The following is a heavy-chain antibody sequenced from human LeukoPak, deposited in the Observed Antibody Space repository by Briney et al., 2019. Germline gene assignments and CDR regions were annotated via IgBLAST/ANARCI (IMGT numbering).Heavy chain of an antibody. J-gene: IGHJ3*02. V-gene: IGHV3-30*03. Sequence: GGSLRLSCAASGFTFSHYGMHWVRQAPDKGLEWVALIYTGGNDKDYADSVKGRFTISRDNSKNTLYLQITSLRDDDTAVYYSATQGFCFSTGGYANAFYIWGQGTLVTVSS. D-gene: IGHD2-2*01. CDR3: ATQGFCFSTGGYANAFYI. CDR2: IYTGGNDK. CDR1: GFTFSHYG.